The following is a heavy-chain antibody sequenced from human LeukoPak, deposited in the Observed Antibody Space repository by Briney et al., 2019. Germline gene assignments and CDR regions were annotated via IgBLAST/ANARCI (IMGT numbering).Heavy chain of an antibody. CDR1: GGSISSYY. CDR2: IYYSGGT. CDR3: ARALGYDFWSGYHPIDY. Sequence: SETLSLTCTVSGGSISSYYWSWIRQPPGKGLEWIGYIYYSGGTNYNPSLKSRVTISVDTSKNQFSLKLSSVTAADTAVYYCARALGYDFWSGYHPIDYWGQGTLVTVSS. J-gene: IGHJ4*02. D-gene: IGHD3-3*01. V-gene: IGHV4-59*01.